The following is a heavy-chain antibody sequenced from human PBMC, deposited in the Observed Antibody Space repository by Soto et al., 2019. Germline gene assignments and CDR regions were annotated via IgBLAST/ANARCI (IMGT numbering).Heavy chain of an antibody. J-gene: IGHJ3*02. Sequence: ASVKVSCKASGYTFTSYGVSWVRQAPGQGLEWMGWISAYNGNTNYAQKLQGRVTMTTDTSTSTAYMELRSLRSDDTAVYYCARVGYCSSTSCHPLGAFDIWGQGTMVTVSS. CDR3: ARVGYCSSTSCHPLGAFDI. CDR1: GYTFTSYG. CDR2: ISAYNGNT. V-gene: IGHV1-18*04. D-gene: IGHD2-2*03.